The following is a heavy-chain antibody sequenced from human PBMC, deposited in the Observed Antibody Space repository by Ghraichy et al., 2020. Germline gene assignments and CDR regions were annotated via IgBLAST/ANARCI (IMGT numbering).Heavy chain of an antibody. CDR2: ISAYNGNT. CDR3: ARDEPDTDIVVVVAAERFDY. J-gene: IGHJ4*02. Sequence: ASVKVSCKASGYTFTSYGISWVRQAPGQGLEWMGWISAYNGNTNYAQKLQGRVTMTTDTSTSTAYMELRSLRSDDTAVYYCARDEPDTDIVVVVAAERFDYWGQGTLVTVSS. CDR1: GYTFTSYG. D-gene: IGHD2-15*01. V-gene: IGHV1-18*01.